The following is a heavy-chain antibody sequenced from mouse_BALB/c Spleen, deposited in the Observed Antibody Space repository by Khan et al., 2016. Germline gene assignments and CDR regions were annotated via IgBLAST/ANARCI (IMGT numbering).Heavy chain of an antibody. CDR3: ARSGYGYDY. Sequence: QVQLQQSGAELVRPGSSVKISCKASGYAFSIYWMNWVKQRPGQGLEWIGQIYPGDGDTDYNGKFKDKATLTADTSSSTAYMQLSSLTSEDSAVYFCARSGYGYDYWGQGTTLTVSS. J-gene: IGHJ2*01. V-gene: IGHV1-80*01. D-gene: IGHD2-2*01. CDR2: IYPGDGDT. CDR1: GYAFSIYW.